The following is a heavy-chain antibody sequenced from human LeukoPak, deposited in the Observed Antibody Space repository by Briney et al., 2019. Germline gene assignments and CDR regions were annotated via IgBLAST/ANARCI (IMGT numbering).Heavy chain of an antibody. V-gene: IGHV3-23*01. CDR2: IFGSGGSA. CDR3: AKTTTGYSSGRYPAWPIDY. J-gene: IGHJ4*02. Sequence: GGSLSLSCAASGFTFGSYAMYWVSQDPGKGLEWVSCIFGSGGSAHYADSVKGRFTISRDNSKNTVYLQMDSLRAEDTAIYYCAKTTTGYSSGRYPAWPIDYWGQGTLVTVSS. CDR1: GFTFGSYA. D-gene: IGHD2-15*01.